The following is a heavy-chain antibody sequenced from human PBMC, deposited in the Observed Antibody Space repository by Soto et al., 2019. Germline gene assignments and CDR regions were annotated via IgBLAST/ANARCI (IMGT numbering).Heavy chain of an antibody. CDR1: GFTFSSYA. CDR2: ISGSGGST. CDR3: AKTLGDYDFWSGYYLAYYYYGMDV. V-gene: IGHV3-23*01. D-gene: IGHD3-3*01. Sequence: PGGSLRLSCAASGFTFSSYAMSWVRQAPGKGLEWVSAISGSGGSTYYADSVKGRFTISRDNSKNTLYLQMNSLRAEDTAVYYCAKTLGDYDFWSGYYLAYYYYGMDVWGQGTTVTVS. J-gene: IGHJ6*02.